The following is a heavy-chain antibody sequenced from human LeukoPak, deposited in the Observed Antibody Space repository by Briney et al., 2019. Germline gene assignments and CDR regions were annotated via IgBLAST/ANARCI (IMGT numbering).Heavy chain of an antibody. D-gene: IGHD2-2*01. J-gene: IGHJ5*02. CDR1: GGSFSGYY. Sequence: SETLSLTCAVYGGSFSGYYWSWIRHPPGKGLEWIGEINHSGRTNYNPSLKSRVTISVDTSKNQFCLKLSSVTAADTAVYYCAREVTASCSSTSCYLNWFDPWGQGTLVTVSS. CDR2: INHSGRT. CDR3: AREVTASCSSTSCYLNWFDP. V-gene: IGHV4-34*01.